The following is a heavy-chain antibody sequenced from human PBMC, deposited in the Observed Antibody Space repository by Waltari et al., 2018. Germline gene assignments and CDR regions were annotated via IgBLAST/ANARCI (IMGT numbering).Heavy chain of an antibody. D-gene: IGHD3-10*01. CDR3: ARDLSFGSLDY. CDR2: IWYDGTKA. J-gene: IGHJ4*02. V-gene: IGHV3-33*07. CDR1: GFSVSNYG. Sequence: QVHLVESGGSVVQPGTSLRLSCAASGFSVSNYGMFWVRQSPGKRLEWVALIWYDGTKANYGDSVKGRFTISKDNSKNTLFLQMNSLRDGDTAVYFCARDLSFGSLDYGGQGTLVTVSS.